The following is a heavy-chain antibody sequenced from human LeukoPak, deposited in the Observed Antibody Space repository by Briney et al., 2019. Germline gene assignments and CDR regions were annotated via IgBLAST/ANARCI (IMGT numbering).Heavy chain of an antibody. V-gene: IGHV3-21*01. J-gene: IGHJ6*04. CDR1: GFTFSAYN. CDR2: ITTSSSYM. D-gene: IGHD3-10*02. CDR3: AELGITMIGGV. Sequence: PGGSLRLSCAASGFTFSAYNMNWVRRTPGKGLEWVSSITTSSSYMFYADSVRGRFTISRDNAENSLYLQMNSLRDEDTAVYYCAELGITMIGGVWGKGTTVIVSS.